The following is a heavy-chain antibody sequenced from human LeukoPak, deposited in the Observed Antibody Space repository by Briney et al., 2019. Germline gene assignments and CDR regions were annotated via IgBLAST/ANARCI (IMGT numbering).Heavy chain of an antibody. D-gene: IGHD2-2*01. CDR2: SYHSGST. Sequence: SETLSLPCAVYGGPLRGYYGSGLRQPPGRGLEGIGKSYHSGSTNYTPSIKSRVTISIDTSKNPLSLKMSSVTAEDTAVYYCASTWYCSSTSYNWFDSGGRDLWSASPQ. V-gene: IGHV4-34*01. CDR3: ASTWYCSSTSYNWFDS. J-gene: IGHJ5*01. CDR1: GGPLRGYY.